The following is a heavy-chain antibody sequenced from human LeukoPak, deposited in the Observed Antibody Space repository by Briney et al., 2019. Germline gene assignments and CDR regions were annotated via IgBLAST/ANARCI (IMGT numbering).Heavy chain of an antibody. CDR2: IYPGDSDT. D-gene: IGHD6-6*01. CDR1: GYSFSTYW. CDR3: ARHGVTGSSSSPNDY. J-gene: IGHJ4*02. V-gene: IGHV5-51*01. Sequence: GASLKISCQGFGYSFSTYWIAWGRQMLGKGLDLMGIIYPGDSDTRYSPSFQGQVTISADKSISTAYLQWSSLKVSDSAMYYCARHGVTGSSSSPNDYWGQGTLVTVSS.